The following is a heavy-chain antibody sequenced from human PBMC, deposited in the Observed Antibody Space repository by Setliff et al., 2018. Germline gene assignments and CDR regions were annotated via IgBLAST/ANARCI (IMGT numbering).Heavy chain of an antibody. CDR2: IRHDGNNK. CDR1: GFTFSSYG. Sequence: GGSLRLSCAASGFTFSSYGLHWVRQAPGKGLEWVTFIRHDGNNKYYSDSVKGRFTISRDNSKKILYLDMNSLRPEDTAVYYCAKDSLEVVIALHGMDVWGQGTTVTVSS. D-gene: IGHD2-21*01. CDR3: AKDSLEVVIALHGMDV. V-gene: IGHV3-30*02. J-gene: IGHJ6*02.